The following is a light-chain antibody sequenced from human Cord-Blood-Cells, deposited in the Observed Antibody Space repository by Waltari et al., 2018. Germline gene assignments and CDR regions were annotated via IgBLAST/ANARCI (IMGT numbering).Light chain of an antibody. CDR1: QIISSY. J-gene: IGKJ4*01. V-gene: IGKV1-39*01. CDR2: AAS. CDR3: QQSYSTPLT. Sequence: DIQMTQSPSSMSASVGDRVTIPCRASQIISSYLNWYQQKPGKAPKLLIYAASSLQSGVPSRFSGSGSGTDFTLTISSLQPEDFATYYCQQSYSTPLTFGGGTKVEIK.